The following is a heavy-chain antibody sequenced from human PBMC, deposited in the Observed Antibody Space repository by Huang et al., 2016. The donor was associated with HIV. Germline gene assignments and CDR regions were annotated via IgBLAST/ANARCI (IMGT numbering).Heavy chain of an antibody. CDR1: GDSVSSHY. J-gene: IGHJ5*02. CDR3: VRDQGRLAVGGIDNWFDP. V-gene: IGHV4-59*02. D-gene: IGHD6-19*01. CDR2: VYDSGTT. Sequence: QVRLQESGPGLVKPSETLSLSCTVSGDSVSSHYWGWIRHPPGKGLEWIGTVYDSGTTKYKPRIKSRSTISVDTAKNGFSLNITAVSAADTAMYFCVRDQGRLAVGGIDNWFDPWGQGALVTVSS.